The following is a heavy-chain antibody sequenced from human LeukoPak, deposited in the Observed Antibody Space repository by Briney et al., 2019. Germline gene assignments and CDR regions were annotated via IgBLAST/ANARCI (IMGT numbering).Heavy chain of an antibody. J-gene: IGHJ4*02. Sequence: GGSLRLSCAASGFTFSSYAMSWVRQAPGKGLEWVSAISGSGGSTYYADSVKGRFTISRDNSKNTLYLQMNSLRAEDTAVYYCAYVVVVAATPYAGDYWGQGTLVTVSS. D-gene: IGHD2-15*01. CDR3: AYVVVVAATPYAGDY. V-gene: IGHV3-23*01. CDR2: ISGSGGST. CDR1: GFTFSSYA.